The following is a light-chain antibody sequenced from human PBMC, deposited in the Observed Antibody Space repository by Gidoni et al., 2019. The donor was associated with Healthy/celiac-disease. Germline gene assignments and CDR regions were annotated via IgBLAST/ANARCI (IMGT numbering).Light chain of an antibody. CDR1: QSIRSY. J-gene: IGKJ5*01. CDR3: QQCYSTPIT. CDR2: AAS. V-gene: IGKV1-39*01. Sequence: IQMAQSPSSLSASVGDRVTITCRASQSIRSYLNWYQQKPGKAPKLLIYAASSLQSGVPSRFGGSGSGTDFTLTISSLQPEDFATYYCQQCYSTPITFGQGTRLEIK.